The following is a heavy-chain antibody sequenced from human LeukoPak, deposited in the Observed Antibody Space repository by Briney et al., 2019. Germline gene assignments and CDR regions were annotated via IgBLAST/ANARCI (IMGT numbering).Heavy chain of an antibody. CDR2: IYTSGST. Sequence: SETLSLTCTVSGGSISSYYWSWIRQPAGKGLEWIGRIYTSGSTNYNPSLTSRVTMSVDTSKNQFSLKLSSVTAADTAVYYCARLDDSAEYFQHWGQGTLVTVSS. J-gene: IGHJ1*01. CDR1: GGSISSYY. CDR3: ARLDDSAEYFQH. V-gene: IGHV4-4*07. D-gene: IGHD3/OR15-3a*01.